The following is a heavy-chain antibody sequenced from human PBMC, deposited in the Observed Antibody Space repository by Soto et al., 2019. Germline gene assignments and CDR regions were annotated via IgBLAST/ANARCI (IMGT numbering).Heavy chain of an antibody. Sequence: ASVKVSCKASGYTFTGYYMHWVRQAPGQGLEWMGWINPNSGGTNYAQKFQGWVTMTRDTSISTAYMELSRLRSDDTAVYYCARAPFVRFYYMDVWGKGTTVTVSS. CDR2: INPNSGGT. CDR1: GYTFTGYY. CDR3: ARAPFVRFYYMDV. V-gene: IGHV1-2*04. J-gene: IGHJ6*03.